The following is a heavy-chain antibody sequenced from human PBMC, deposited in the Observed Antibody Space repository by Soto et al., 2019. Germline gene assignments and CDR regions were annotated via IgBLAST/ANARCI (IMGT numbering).Heavy chain of an antibody. V-gene: IGHV3-74*01. CDR3: AKDRSMDIVPHDAFDI. CDR1: GFIFNTYW. J-gene: IGHJ3*02. Sequence: GGSLRLSCAASGFIFNTYWMRWVRQGPGKGQVWVSRINGDGSSTSYAVSVKGGFTVSRDNSKNTLYLQMNSLRAEDTAVYYCAKDRSMDIVPHDAFDIWGQGTMVTVSS. D-gene: IGHD5-12*01. CDR2: INGDGSST.